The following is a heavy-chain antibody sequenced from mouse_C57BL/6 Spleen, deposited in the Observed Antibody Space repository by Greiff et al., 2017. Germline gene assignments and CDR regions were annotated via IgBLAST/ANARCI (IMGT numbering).Heavy chain of an antibody. Sequence: VQLQQPGAELVRPGTSVKLSCKASGYTFTSYWMHWVKQRPEQGLEWIGRIDPANGNTKYAPKFQGKATITADTSSNTAYLQLSSLTSEDTAIYYCARGGYEGFDYWGQGTTLTVSS. V-gene: IGHV14-3*01. CDR3: ARGGYEGFDY. J-gene: IGHJ2*01. CDR2: IDPANGNT. D-gene: IGHD2-2*01. CDR1: GYTFTSYW.